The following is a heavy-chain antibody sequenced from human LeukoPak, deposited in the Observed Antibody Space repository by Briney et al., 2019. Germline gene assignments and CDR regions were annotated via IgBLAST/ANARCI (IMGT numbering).Heavy chain of an antibody. CDR1: GGSISSGSYY. V-gene: IGHV4-39*01. CDR3: TRQEAATATSFYGMDV. Sequence: SETLSLTCSVSGGSISSGSYYGGWVRQPPGEGLEWIGNIYYSGRTYYNPSLKSRVTISADTSKNQLSLKLSSVTAADTAVYYCTRQEAATATSFYGMDVWGLGTTVTVSS. CDR2: IYYSGRT. D-gene: IGHD2-21*02. J-gene: IGHJ6*02.